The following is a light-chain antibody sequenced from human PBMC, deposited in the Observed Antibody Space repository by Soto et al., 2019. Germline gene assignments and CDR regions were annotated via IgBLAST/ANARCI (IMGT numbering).Light chain of an antibody. Sequence: QSALTQLASVSGSPGQTITISCTGTSSDVGGYAYVSWYQQYPGKVPKLVISEVSNRPSGVSHRFSGSRSGNTASLTISGLQAEDEADYHCSSYTSRTTPVFGGGTKLTVL. CDR3: SSYTSRTTPV. CDR2: EVS. J-gene: IGLJ2*01. CDR1: SSDVGGYAY. V-gene: IGLV2-14*01.